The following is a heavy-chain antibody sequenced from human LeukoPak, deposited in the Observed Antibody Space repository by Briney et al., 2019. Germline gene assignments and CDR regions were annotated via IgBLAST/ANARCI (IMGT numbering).Heavy chain of an antibody. CDR1: GFTFSSHS. CDR3: ARVRYCGGDCYYHDAFDI. V-gene: IGHV3-21*01. J-gene: IGHJ3*02. Sequence: PGGSLRLSCAASGFTFSSHSMNGVRQAPGKGLEGVSSISISSSYIYYADSVKGRFTISRDNAKNSLYLQMNSLRAEDTAVYYCARVRYCGGDCYYHDAFDIWGQGTMVTVSS. CDR2: ISISSSYI. D-gene: IGHD2-21*02.